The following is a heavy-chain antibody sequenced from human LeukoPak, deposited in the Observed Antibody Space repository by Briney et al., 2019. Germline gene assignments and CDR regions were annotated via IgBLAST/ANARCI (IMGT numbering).Heavy chain of an antibody. CDR3: ARGGYYDILTGYRGNYYYYYMDV. Sequence: GGSLRLSCAASGFIVSSNYMSWVRQAPGKGLEWVSVIYSGGNTYYADSVKGRFTISRDNSKNTLYLQMNSLRAEDTAVYYCARGGYYDILTGYRGNYYYYYMDVWGKGTTVTISS. CDR1: GFIVSSNY. V-gene: IGHV3-53*01. D-gene: IGHD3-9*01. CDR2: IYSGGNT. J-gene: IGHJ6*03.